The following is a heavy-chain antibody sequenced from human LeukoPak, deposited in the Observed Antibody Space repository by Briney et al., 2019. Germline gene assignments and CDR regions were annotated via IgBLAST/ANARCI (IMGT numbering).Heavy chain of an antibody. CDR2: IYYSGST. CDR3: ARAIVGATIDY. V-gene: IGHV4-39*01. Sequence: PSETLSLTCTVSGGSISSSYYYWGWIRQPPGKGLEWIGSIYYSGSTYYNPSLKSRVTISVDTSKNQFSLKLRSVTAADTAVYYCARAIVGATIDYWGQGTLVTVSS. CDR1: GGSISSSYYY. D-gene: IGHD1-26*01. J-gene: IGHJ4*02.